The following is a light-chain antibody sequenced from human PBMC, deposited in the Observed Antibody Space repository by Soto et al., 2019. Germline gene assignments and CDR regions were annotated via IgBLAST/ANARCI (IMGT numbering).Light chain of an antibody. CDR1: QSVSSSY. J-gene: IGKJ5*01. Sequence: EIVLTQSPGTLSLSPWERAALSCMASQSVSSSYLAWYQQKPGQAPRLLIYGASSRATGIPDRFSGSGSGTDFTLTISRLEPEDFAVYYCQQRSNWPRITFGQGTRLQIK. V-gene: IGKV3D-20*02. CDR2: GAS. CDR3: QQRSNWPRIT.